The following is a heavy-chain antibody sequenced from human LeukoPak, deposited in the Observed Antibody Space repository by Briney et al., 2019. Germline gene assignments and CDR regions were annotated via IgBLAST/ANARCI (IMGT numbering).Heavy chain of an antibody. CDR3: AKAGGDLWSGYSST. D-gene: IGHD3-3*01. CDR2: ISYDGSNK. J-gene: IGHJ4*02. Sequence: HPGGSLRLSCAASGFTFSSYAMHWVRQAPGKGLEWVAVISYDGSNKYYADSVKGRFTISRDNSKNTLYLQMNSLRAEDTAVYYCAKAGGDLWSGYSSTWGQGTLVTVSS. CDR1: GFTFSSYA. V-gene: IGHV3-30-3*01.